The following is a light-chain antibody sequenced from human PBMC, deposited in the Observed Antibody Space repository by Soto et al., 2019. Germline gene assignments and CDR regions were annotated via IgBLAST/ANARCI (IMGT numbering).Light chain of an antibody. CDR2: EVS. V-gene: IGLV2-8*01. CDR1: SSDVGGYNF. CDR3: NSYAGTNNLDV. Sequence: QSALTQPPSASGSPGQSVTISCTGTSSDVGGYNFVSWYQQHPGKAPKLMIYEVSKRPSGVPDRFSGSKSGNTASLTVSGLQAEDEADYYGNSYAGTNNLDVFGTGTKLTVL. J-gene: IGLJ1*01.